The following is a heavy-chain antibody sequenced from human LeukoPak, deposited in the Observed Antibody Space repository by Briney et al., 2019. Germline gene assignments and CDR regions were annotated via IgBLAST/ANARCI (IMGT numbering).Heavy chain of an antibody. CDR1: GGXIXXYY. J-gene: IGHJ6*02. D-gene: IGHD4-17*01. V-gene: IGHV4-59*01. Sequence: KPSETLSLTCTVFGGXIXXYYWXWXXXSPXXXXXXXXXMFYNVTTNYSXSLKSRVTISVDRSKNQFSLKLSSVTAADTAVYXCARDPGLRRYGMDVWGQGTTVTVSS. CDR3: ARDPGLRRYGMDV. CDR2: MFYNVTT.